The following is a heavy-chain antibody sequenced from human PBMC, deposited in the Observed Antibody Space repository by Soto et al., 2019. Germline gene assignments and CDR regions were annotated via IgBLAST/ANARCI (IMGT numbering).Heavy chain of an antibody. CDR3: IQSRCGGDCLQSYASYYYYGMDV. CDR2: IYWDDDK. D-gene: IGHD2-21*02. V-gene: IGHV2-5*02. J-gene: IGHJ6*02. Sequence: SGPTLVNPTQTLTLTCTFSGLSLRTTGVGVGWVRQPPGKALEWLALIYWDDDKRYSPSLRSRLTITKDTSKNQVVLTMTNMDPVDTATYYCIQSRCGGDCLQSYASYYYYGMDVWGQGTTVTVSS. CDR1: GLSLRTTGVG.